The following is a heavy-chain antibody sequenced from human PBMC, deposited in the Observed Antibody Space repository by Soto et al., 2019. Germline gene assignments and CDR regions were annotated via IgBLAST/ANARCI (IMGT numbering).Heavy chain of an antibody. CDR2: FDPEDGET. CDR3: AAGGPRWLHSPFYY. V-gene: IGHV1-24*01. D-gene: IGHD6-19*01. Sequence: QVQLLQSGAEVKKPGASVKVSCKVSGHTLTELSMHWVRQAPGRGLEWMGGFDPEDGETIFAQKFQGRVTMTEDTSTDSTYMELTSLRSEDTAVYYCAAGGPRWLHSPFYYWGQGTLVTISS. CDR1: GHTLTELS. J-gene: IGHJ4*02.